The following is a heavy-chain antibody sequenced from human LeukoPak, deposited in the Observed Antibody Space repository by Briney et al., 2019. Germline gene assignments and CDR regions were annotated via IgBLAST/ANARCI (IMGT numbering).Heavy chain of an antibody. CDR1: GFTFSSYS. CDR3: ARDRSYDSSGRSPNDY. V-gene: IGHV3-21*01. CDR2: ISSSSSYI. D-gene: IGHD3-22*01. J-gene: IGHJ4*02. Sequence: GGSLRLSCAASGFTFSSYSMNWFRQAPGKGLEWVSSISSSSSYIYYADSVKGRFTISRDNAKNSLYLQMNSLRAEDTAVYYCARDRSYDSSGRSPNDYWGQGTLVTVSS.